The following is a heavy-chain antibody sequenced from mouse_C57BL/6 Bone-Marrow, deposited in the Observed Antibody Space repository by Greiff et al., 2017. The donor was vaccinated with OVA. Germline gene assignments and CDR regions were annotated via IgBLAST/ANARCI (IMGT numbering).Heavy chain of an antibody. CDR2: ISSGSSTI. V-gene: IGHV5-17*01. Sequence: EVKLVESGGGLVKPGGSLKLSCAASGFTFSDYGMHWVRQAPEKGLEWVAYISSGSSTIYYADTVKGRFTISRDNAKNTLFLQMTSLMSEDTAMYYCARGGLFYYGSSLFAYWGQGTLVTVSA. CDR1: GFTFSDYG. CDR3: ARGGLFYYGSSLFAY. J-gene: IGHJ3*01. D-gene: IGHD1-1*01.